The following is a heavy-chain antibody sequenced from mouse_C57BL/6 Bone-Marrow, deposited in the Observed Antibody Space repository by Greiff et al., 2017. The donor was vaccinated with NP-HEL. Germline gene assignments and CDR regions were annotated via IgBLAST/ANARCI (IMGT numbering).Heavy chain of an antibody. V-gene: IGHV1-76*01. J-gene: IGHJ3*01. Sequence: QVQLQQSGAELVRPGASVKLSCKASGYTFTDYYINWVKQRPGQGLEWIARIYPGSGNTYYNEKFKGKATLTAEKSSSTAYMQLSSLTSEDAAVYFCARGRGFAYWGQGTLVTVSA. CDR2: IYPGSGNT. CDR1: GYTFTDYY. CDR3: ARGRGFAY.